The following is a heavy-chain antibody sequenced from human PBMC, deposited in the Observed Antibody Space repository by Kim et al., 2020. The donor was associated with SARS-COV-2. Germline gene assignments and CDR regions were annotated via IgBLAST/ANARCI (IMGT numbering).Heavy chain of an antibody. J-gene: IGHJ4*02. Sequence: GGSLRLSCAASGFTFSSYGMHWVRQAPGKGLEWVAVISYDGSNKYYADSVKGRFTISRDNSKNTLYLQMNSLRAEDTAVYYCAKGGYFDWPQEVDYWGQG. CDR1: GFTFSSYG. D-gene: IGHD3-9*01. CDR2: ISYDGSNK. CDR3: AKGGYFDWPQEVDY. V-gene: IGHV3-30*18.